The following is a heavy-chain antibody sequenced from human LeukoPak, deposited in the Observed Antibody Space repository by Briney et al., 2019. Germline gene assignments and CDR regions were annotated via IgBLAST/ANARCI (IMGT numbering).Heavy chain of an antibody. J-gene: IGHJ4*02. CDR3: AKGAGYSSGWAYFSVFDY. Sequence: GGSLRLSCSASGFTFSSYGMHWVRQAPGKGLEWVAVISYDGSNKYYADSVKGRFTISRDNSKNTLYLQMNSLRAEDTAVYYCAKGAGYSSGWAYFSVFDYWGQGTLVTVSS. CDR1: GFTFSSYG. V-gene: IGHV3-30*18. CDR2: ISYDGSNK. D-gene: IGHD6-19*01.